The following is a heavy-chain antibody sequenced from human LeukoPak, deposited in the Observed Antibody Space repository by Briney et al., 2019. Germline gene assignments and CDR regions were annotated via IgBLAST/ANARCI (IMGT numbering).Heavy chain of an antibody. CDR2: IKTKGEGGTV. Sequence: GGSLRLSCATSGSTFSNAWMTWVRQAQGKGLEWVGRIKTKGEGGTVDYAAPVKGRFTISRDDSKNTLYLQMNSLKTEDTAIYYCMSDLDNWGQGTLVTVSS. V-gene: IGHV3-15*01. J-gene: IGHJ4*02. CDR1: GSTFSNAW. CDR3: MSDLDN.